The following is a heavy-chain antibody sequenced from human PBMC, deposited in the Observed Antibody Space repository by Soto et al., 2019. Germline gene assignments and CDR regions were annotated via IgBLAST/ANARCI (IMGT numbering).Heavy chain of an antibody. CDR3: ARRPPNLLGGSYRPWYFDL. CDR2: IYYSGST. D-gene: IGHD3-16*02. Sequence: QLQLQESGPGLVKPSETLSLTCTVSGGSISSSSYYWGWIRQPPGKGLEWIGSIYYSGSTYYNPYLKSRVTISVDTSKNQFSRKLSSVTAADTAVYYCARRPPNLLGGSYRPWYFDLWGRGTLVTVSS. CDR1: GGSISSSSYY. V-gene: IGHV4-39*01. J-gene: IGHJ2*01.